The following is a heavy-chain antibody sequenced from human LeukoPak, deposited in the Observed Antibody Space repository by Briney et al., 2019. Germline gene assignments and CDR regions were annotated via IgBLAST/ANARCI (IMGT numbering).Heavy chain of an antibody. CDR1: GFAFRSYA. CDR3: AKSAGVATIYFDS. J-gene: IGHJ4*02. Sequence: HGGSLRLSCTASGFAFRSYAMAWVRQAPGKGLEGVAAIGSDGDRVHEDSVKGRFTISRDNSKRTLYLQMDNLRAEDTAVYFCAKSAGVATIYFDSWGQGALVTVSS. V-gene: IGHV3-23*01. CDR2: IGSDGDR. D-gene: IGHD5-12*01.